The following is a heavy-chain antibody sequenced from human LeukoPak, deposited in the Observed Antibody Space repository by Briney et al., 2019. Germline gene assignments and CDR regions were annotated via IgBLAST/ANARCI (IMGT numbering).Heavy chain of an antibody. CDR2: IHSSGST. D-gene: IGHD3-10*01. V-gene: IGHV4-59*01. CDR1: GGTISSYY. Sequence: SETLSLTCIVSGGTISSYYWSWIRQPPARGLEGIGYIHSSGSTNFNPSLMSGVNISDDTSKNQFSLRLTSVTAADTAVYYCATGSGNYYNRAFDYWGQGTLVTVSS. J-gene: IGHJ4*02. CDR3: ATGSGNYYNRAFDY.